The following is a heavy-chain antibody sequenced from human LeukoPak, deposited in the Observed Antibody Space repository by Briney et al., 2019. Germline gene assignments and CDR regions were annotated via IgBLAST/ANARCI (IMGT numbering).Heavy chain of an antibody. J-gene: IGHJ3*02. D-gene: IGHD3-22*01. CDR2: INHSGST. Sequence: SETLSLTCAVYGGSFSGYYWSWIRQPPGKGLEWIGEINHSGSTNYNPSLKSGVTISVDTPKNQFSLKLSSVTAADTAVYYCARRRYYDSSGYANAFDIWGQGTMVSVSS. CDR3: ARRRYYDSSGYANAFDI. CDR1: GGSFSGYY. V-gene: IGHV4-34*01.